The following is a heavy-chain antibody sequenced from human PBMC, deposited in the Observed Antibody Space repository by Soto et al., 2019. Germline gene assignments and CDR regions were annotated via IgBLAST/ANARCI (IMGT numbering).Heavy chain of an antibody. CDR3: AAHGRGVSSPPYVYN. CDR1: GGTFSGYV. J-gene: IGHJ4*02. Sequence: QLVQSGSEVKKPGSSVKVSCQASGGTFSGYVVTWVRQAPGQGLEWMGEFVPLFGTTNYAQRFSGRIPITAAESTSTAYMELRPLRSDDTAVYYCAAHGRGVSSPPYVYNWGQGALVTFSS. D-gene: IGHD3-10*02. CDR2: FVPLFGTT. V-gene: IGHV1-69*01.